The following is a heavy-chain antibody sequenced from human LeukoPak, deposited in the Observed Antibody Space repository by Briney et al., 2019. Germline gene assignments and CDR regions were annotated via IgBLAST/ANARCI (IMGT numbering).Heavy chain of an antibody. CDR1: GGSISSSS. J-gene: IGHJ4*02. V-gene: IGHV3-48*01. Sequence: ETLSLTCTVSGGSISSSSYYWGWIRQPPGKGLEWVSYISSSSSTIYYADSVKGRFTISRDNAKNSLYLQMNSLRAEDTAVYYCARCPSYFVDYWGQGTLVTVSS. CDR3: ARCPSYFVDY. D-gene: IGHD3-10*01. CDR2: ISSSSSTI.